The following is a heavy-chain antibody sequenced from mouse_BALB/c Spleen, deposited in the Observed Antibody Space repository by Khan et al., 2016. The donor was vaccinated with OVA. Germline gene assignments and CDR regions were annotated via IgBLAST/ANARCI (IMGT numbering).Heavy chain of an antibody. CDR1: GYTFTDFT. CDR3: ARGGGDRCAY. CDR2: ISSYYGDA. V-gene: IGHV1S137*01. Sequence: QVQLQQSGAELVRPGVSVKISCKGSGYTFTDFTVHWVKQSHVKSLEWIGVISSYYGDATYNQNFKDKATLTVDKSSSTAYMELARLTSEDSAIYYCARGGGDRCAYWGQATLVTVSA. J-gene: IGHJ3*01.